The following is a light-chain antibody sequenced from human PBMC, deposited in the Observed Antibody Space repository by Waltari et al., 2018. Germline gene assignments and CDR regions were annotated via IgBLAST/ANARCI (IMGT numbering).Light chain of an antibody. CDR3: AAWDDSLNGL. Sequence: QSVLTQPPSASGAPGQRVTISCSGSSSNIGSNTVDWYQQLPGTAPKLLIYRDNQRPSGVPDRVSGSKSGTSASLAISGLQSDDEADYYCAAWDDSLNGLFGGGTKLTVL. J-gene: IGLJ3*02. CDR1: SSNIGSNT. V-gene: IGLV1-44*01. CDR2: RDN.